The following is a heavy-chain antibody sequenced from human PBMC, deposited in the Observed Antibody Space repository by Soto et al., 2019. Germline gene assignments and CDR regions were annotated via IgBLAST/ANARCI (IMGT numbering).Heavy chain of an antibody. CDR3: ARDRRDGYNFDY. V-gene: IGHV3-21*01. J-gene: IGHJ4*03. Sequence: GGSLRLSCAASGFTFSSYSMNWVRQAPGKGLEWVSSISSSTNYIYYADSVKGRFTISRDNAKNSLYLQMNSLRAEDTAVYYCARDRRDGYNFDYWGQGTTVTVSS. CDR2: ISSSTNYI. CDR1: GFTFSSYS. D-gene: IGHD5-12*01.